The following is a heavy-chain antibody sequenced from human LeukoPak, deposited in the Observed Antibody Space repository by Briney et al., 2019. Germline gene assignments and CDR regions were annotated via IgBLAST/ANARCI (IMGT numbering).Heavy chain of an antibody. CDR2: IYTSGST. Sequence: SETLSLTCTVSGGSISSYYWSWIRQPAGKGLEWIGRIYTSGSTNCNPSLKSRVTMSVDTSKNQFSLKLSSVTAADTAVYYCARAGYGSGSYNYYYYGMDVWGQGTTVTVSS. CDR3: ARAGYGSGSYNYYYYGMDV. D-gene: IGHD3-10*01. V-gene: IGHV4-4*07. CDR1: GGSISSYY. J-gene: IGHJ6*02.